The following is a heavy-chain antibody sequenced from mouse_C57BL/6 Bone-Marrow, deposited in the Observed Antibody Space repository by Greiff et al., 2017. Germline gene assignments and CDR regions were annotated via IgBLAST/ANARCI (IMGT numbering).Heavy chain of an antibody. D-gene: IGHD1-1*01. CDR2: IYPRSGNT. V-gene: IGHV1-81*01. CDR1: GYTFTSYG. J-gene: IGHJ2*01. Sequence: QVHVKQSGAELARPGASVKLSCKASGYTFTSYGISWVKQRTGQGLEWIGEIYPRSGNTYYNEKFKGKATLTADKSSSTAYMELRSLTSEDSAVYFCAMGSYNFDYWGQGTTLTVSS. CDR3: AMGSYNFDY.